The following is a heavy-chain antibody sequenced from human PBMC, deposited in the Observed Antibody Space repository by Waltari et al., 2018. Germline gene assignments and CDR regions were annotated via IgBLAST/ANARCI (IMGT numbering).Heavy chain of an antibody. CDR2: ISWDGGST. Sequence: EVQLVESGGVVVQPGGSLRLSCAASGFTFDDYTMHWVRQAQGKGLEWVSLISWDGGSTYYADSVKGRFTISRDNSKNSLYLQMNSLRTEDTALYYCAKGIRRIPALPSDGMDVWGQGTTVTVSS. D-gene: IGHD1-26*01. J-gene: IGHJ6*02. CDR3: AKGIRRIPALPSDGMDV. CDR1: GFTFDDYT. V-gene: IGHV3-43*01.